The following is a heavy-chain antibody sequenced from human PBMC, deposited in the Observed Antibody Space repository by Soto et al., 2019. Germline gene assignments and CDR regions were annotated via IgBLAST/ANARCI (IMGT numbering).Heavy chain of an antibody. J-gene: IGHJ3*02. CDR3: AGDYDYVWGSYRRGAFDI. V-gene: IGHV1-18*01. D-gene: IGHD3-16*02. Sequence: QVQLVQSGAEVKKPGASVKVSCKASGYTFTSYGISWVRQAPGQGLEWMGWISAYNGNTNYAQKLQGRVTMTTDTSTRTAYMGLRSLGSDDTAVYYCAGDYDYVWGSYRRGAFDIWGQGTMVTVSS. CDR2: ISAYNGNT. CDR1: GYTFTSYG.